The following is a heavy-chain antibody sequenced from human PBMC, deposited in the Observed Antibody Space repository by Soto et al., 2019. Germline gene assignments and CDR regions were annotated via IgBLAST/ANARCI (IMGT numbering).Heavy chain of an antibody. Sequence: QVQLVQSGAEVKKPGASVKVSCKASGYTFTDYYMHWVRQAPGQGLEWMGWINPNSGGTNDAQKFQGRVTMTRDTSFSTAYMELNRLRSGDTAVYYCARDQSPSSGWPGMDVWGQGTTVTVSS. CDR1: GYTFTDYY. D-gene: IGHD6-19*01. V-gene: IGHV1-2*02. CDR3: ARDQSPSSGWPGMDV. CDR2: INPNSGGT. J-gene: IGHJ6*02.